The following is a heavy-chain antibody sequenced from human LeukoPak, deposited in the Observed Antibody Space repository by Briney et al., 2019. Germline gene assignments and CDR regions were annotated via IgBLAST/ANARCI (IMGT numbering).Heavy chain of an antibody. D-gene: IGHD1-14*01. V-gene: IGHV1-2*02. CDR2: INPKSGGT. CDR3: ARIGYNHYFDY. J-gene: IGHJ4*02. CDR1: GYTLTDYY. Sequence: ASVKVSCKASGYTLTDYYIHWVRQAPGQGLEWMGWINPKSGGTNHAQKFQGRVTMTRDTSITTAYLELSRLRSDDTAVYYCARIGYNHYFDYWGQGTLVTVSS.